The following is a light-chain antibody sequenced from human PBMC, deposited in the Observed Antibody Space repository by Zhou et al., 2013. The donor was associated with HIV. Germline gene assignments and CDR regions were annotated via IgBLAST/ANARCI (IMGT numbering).Light chain of an antibody. V-gene: IGKV3-15*01. CDR3: QQYGDWKT. CDR2: GAS. Sequence: EIVLTQSPGTQSLSPGETATLSCRASQSVSNNYLAWYQQKPGQAPRLLIYGASTRATGIPARFSGSGSGTEFTLTITSVQSEDFAVYYCQQYGDWKTFGQGTKVEIK. J-gene: IGKJ1*01. CDR1: QSVSNN.